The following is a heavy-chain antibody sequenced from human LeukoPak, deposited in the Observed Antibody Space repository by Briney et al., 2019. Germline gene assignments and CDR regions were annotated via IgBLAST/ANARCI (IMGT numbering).Heavy chain of an antibody. V-gene: IGHV3-23*01. J-gene: IGHJ3*02. CDR1: GFTSNNYA. CDR3: AKPARTNAFDI. Sequence: AGGSLRLSCAASGFTSNNYAMNWVRQAPGKGLEWVSSISGSGRSTYYADSVKGRFTISRDNSKNTLYLQMNSLRAEDTAVYYCAKPARTNAFDIWGQGTMVTVSS. CDR2: ISGSGRST. D-gene: IGHD1-14*01.